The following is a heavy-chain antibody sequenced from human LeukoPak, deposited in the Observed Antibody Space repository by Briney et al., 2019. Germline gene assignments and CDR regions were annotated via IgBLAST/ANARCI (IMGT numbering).Heavy chain of an antibody. V-gene: IGHV3-30*01. J-gene: IGHJ4*02. CDR3: ARDITIFGVDDGSDY. D-gene: IGHD3-3*01. Sequence: GRSLRLSCAASGFTFSSYAMHWVRQAPGKGLEWVAVISYDGSNKYYADSVKGRFTISRDNSKNTLYLQMNNLRAEDTAVYYCARDITIFGVDDGSDYWGQGTLVTASS. CDR1: GFTFSSYA. CDR2: ISYDGSNK.